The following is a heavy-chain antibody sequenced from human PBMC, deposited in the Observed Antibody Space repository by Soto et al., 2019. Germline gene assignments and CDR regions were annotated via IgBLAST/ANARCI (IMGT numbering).Heavy chain of an antibody. J-gene: IGHJ6*02. D-gene: IGHD6-19*01. CDR1: GYTFTSYA. CDR2: INAGNGNT. Sequence: ASVKVSCKASGYTFTSYAMHWVRQAPGQRLEWMGWINAGNGNTKYSQKFQGRATITRDTSASTAYMELSSLRSEDTAVYYCARVGTAVYYYGMDVWGQGTTVTVSS. CDR3: ARVGTAVYYYGMDV. V-gene: IGHV1-3*01.